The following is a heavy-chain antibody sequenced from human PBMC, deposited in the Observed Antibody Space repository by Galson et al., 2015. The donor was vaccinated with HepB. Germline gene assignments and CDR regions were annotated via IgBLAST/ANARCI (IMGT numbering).Heavy chain of an antibody. CDR3: ARGQYGSDY. CDR2: INTDTGNP. Sequence: SVKVSCKASGYTFSSYTIIWVRQAPGQGLEWMGWINTDTGNPTYAPGLTGRFVFSLDTSVSTAYLQICSLKAGDTAVYYCARGQYGSDYWGQGTLVTVSP. CDR1: GYTFSSYT. J-gene: IGHJ4*02. V-gene: IGHV7-4-1*01. D-gene: IGHD1-1*01.